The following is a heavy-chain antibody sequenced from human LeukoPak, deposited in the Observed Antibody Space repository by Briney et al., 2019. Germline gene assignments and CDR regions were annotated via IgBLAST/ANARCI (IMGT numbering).Heavy chain of an antibody. CDR2: IKEDGSEK. V-gene: IGHV3-7*01. D-gene: IGHD7-27*01. CDR1: GFTFSRYW. CDR3: ARDYTGGWNDY. J-gene: IGHJ4*02. Sequence: GGSLRLSCAAAGFTFSRYWMSWVRQATGKGLECVAKIKEDGSEKHYVDSVKGRSTISRDNAKNSLYLQMNSLRAEDTAVYYCARDYTGGWNDYWGQGTLVTVSS.